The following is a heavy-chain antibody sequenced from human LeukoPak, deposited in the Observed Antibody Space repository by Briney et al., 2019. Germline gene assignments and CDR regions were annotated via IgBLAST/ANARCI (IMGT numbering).Heavy chain of an antibody. V-gene: IGHV6-1*01. CDR1: GDSVSSSSAG. D-gene: IGHD3-16*01. CDR2: TYYRSKWYN. CDR3: ARGGGATDY. J-gene: IGHJ4*02. Sequence: SQTLSLTCAISGDSVSSSSAGWSWIRQSPSRGLEWLGRTYYRSKWYNDYAVSVKSRITINPDTSKNQFSLHLNSVTPEDTAVYYCARGGGATDYWGQGTLVTVSS.